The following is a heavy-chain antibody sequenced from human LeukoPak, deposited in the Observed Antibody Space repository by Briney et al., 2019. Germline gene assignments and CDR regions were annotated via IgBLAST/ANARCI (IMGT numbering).Heavy chain of an antibody. V-gene: IGHV4-39*07. CDR1: GGSISSSSYY. Sequence: TSETLSLTCTVSGGSISSSSYYWGWIRQPPGKGLEWIGSIYYSGSTYYNPSLESRVTISVDTSKNQFSLKLSSVTAADTAVYHCARGSSSGWFLGDVWGKGTTVTVSS. J-gene: IGHJ6*04. CDR2: IYYSGST. D-gene: IGHD6-19*01. CDR3: ARGSSSGWFLGDV.